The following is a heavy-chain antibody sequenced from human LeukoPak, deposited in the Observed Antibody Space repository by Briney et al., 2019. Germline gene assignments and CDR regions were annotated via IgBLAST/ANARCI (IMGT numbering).Heavy chain of an antibody. J-gene: IGHJ4*02. Sequence: GGSLRLSCAASGFTFSSYAMSWVRQAPGKGLEWVSAISGSGGSTYYADSVKGRFTISRDNSKNTLYLQMNSLRAEDTAVYYCAKGGYGYSGYDSIINPPDHFDYWGQGTLVTVSS. CDR1: GFTFSSYA. D-gene: IGHD5-12*01. V-gene: IGHV3-23*01. CDR2: ISGSGGST. CDR3: AKGGYGYSGYDSIINPPDHFDY.